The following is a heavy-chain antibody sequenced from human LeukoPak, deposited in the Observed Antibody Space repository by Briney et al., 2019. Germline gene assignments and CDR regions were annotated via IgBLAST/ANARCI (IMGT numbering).Heavy chain of an antibody. CDR2: ISSISSYT. CDR3: ASGGRYCSSTSCFDY. Sequence: GGSLRLSCAASGFTFSDYYMSWIRQAPGKGLEWVSYISSISSYTNYADSVKGRFTISRDNAKNSLYLQMNSLRAEDTAVYYCASGGRYCSSTSCFDYWGQGTLVTVSS. CDR1: GFTFSDYY. V-gene: IGHV3-11*06. D-gene: IGHD2-2*01. J-gene: IGHJ4*02.